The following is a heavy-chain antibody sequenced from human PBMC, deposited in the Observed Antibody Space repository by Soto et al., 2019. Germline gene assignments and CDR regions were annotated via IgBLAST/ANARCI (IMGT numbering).Heavy chain of an antibody. CDR3: ARDGLDSSGYYISLYY. J-gene: IGHJ4*02. D-gene: IGHD3-22*01. CDR2: IYIDGTT. V-gene: IGHV3-53*01. Sequence: PGGSLGLSCAASGFIVTNNYMSWVRQAPGKGLEWVSVIYIDGTTFYADSVKGRFTISRDNAKNSLYLQMNSLRAEDTAVYYCARDGLDSSGYYISLYYWGQGTLVTVSS. CDR1: GFIVTNNY.